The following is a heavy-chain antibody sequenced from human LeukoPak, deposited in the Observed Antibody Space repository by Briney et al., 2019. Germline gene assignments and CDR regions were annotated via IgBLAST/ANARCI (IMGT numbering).Heavy chain of an antibody. V-gene: IGHV1-2*02. CDR1: GYTFTDYY. D-gene: IGHD2-15*01. CDR3: GRRSATRKTSEFDY. Sequence: ASVKVSCKTSGYTFTDYYMSWVRQAPGQGLEWMRWIHPNSGSTNYAQKFQGRVTMTRDTSTSTAYMELIRLTLADTAVYYCGRRSATRKTSEFDYWGQGTLVTVSS. CDR2: IHPNSGST. J-gene: IGHJ4*02.